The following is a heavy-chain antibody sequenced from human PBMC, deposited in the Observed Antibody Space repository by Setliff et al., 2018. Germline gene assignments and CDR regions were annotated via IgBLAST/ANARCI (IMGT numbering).Heavy chain of an antibody. CDR1: GVSFSDYY. Sequence: SETLSLTCTVYGVSFSDYYWGWVRQSPGKGLDWIGEINHSGTTNYDPSLEGRISISVDTSKNQFSLKLTSMTAADTAVYYCRFWSGYYKNDYWGQGTLVTSPQ. CDR2: INHSGTT. V-gene: IGHV4-34*10. CDR3: RFWSGYYKNDY. D-gene: IGHD3-3*01. J-gene: IGHJ4*02.